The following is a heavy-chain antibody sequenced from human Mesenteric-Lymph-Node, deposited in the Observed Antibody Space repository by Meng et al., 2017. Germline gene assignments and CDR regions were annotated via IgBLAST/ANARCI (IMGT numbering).Heavy chain of an antibody. D-gene: IGHD3-22*01. CDR3: ARDREVVVITTGDDAFDI. J-gene: IGHJ3*02. Sequence: LSLTCAASGFTFSSYEMNWVRQAPGKGLEWVSYISSSGSTIYYADSVKGRFTISRDNAKNSLYLQMNSLRAEDTAVYYCARDREVVVITTGDDAFDIWGQGTMVTVSS. CDR1: GFTFSSYE. V-gene: IGHV3-48*03. CDR2: ISSSGSTI.